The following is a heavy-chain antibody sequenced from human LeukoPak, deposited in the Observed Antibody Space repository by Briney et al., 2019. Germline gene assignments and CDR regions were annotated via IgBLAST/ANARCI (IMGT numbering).Heavy chain of an antibody. CDR1: GYTFTSYD. CDR3: ARVNYDFWSAPLGSYYYYMDV. V-gene: IGHV1-8*03. Sequence: ASVKVSCKASGYTFTSYDINWVRQATGQGLEWMGWMNPNSGNTGYAQKFQGRVTITRNTSISTAYMELSSLRSEDTAVYYCARVNYDFWSAPLGSYYYYMDVWGKGTTVIVSS. J-gene: IGHJ6*03. D-gene: IGHD3-3*01. CDR2: MNPNSGNT.